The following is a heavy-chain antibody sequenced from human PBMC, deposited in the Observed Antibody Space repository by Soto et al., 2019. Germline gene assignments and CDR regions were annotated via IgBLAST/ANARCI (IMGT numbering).Heavy chain of an antibody. CDR2: VYHSGAS. CDR1: GGSMRNYY. Sequence: SETLSLTCSVSGGSMRNYYWNWIRQPPGRGLEWIGYVYHSGASNYNPSLKSRVSMSVDVSRNHFSLTLHSVTTADTAVYFCTSSYSTSSSPDYWGQGTLVTVSS. J-gene: IGHJ4*02. V-gene: IGHV4-59*01. CDR3: TSSYSTSSSPDY. D-gene: IGHD6-6*01.